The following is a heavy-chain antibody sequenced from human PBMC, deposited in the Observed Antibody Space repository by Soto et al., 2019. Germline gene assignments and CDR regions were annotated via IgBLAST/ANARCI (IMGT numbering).Heavy chain of an antibody. Sequence: QVQLQESGPGLVKPSQTLSLTCTVSGGSISSGGYYWSWIRQHPGKGLEWIGYIYYSGSTYYNPSLKSRVTISVDTSKNQCSLKLSSVTAADTAVYYCAREAMVRGHAFDIWGQGTMVTVSS. CDR3: AREAMVRGHAFDI. J-gene: IGHJ3*02. D-gene: IGHD3-10*01. CDR2: IYYSGST. CDR1: GGSISSGGYY. V-gene: IGHV4-31*03.